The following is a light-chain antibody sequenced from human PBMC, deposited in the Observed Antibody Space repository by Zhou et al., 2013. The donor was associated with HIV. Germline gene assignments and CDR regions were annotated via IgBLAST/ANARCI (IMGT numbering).Light chain of an antibody. CDR3: QQRTNWPSFT. J-gene: IGKJ3*01. Sequence: EIVLTQSPGTLSLSPGERATLPCRASHSVSSGYVAWYQQKPGQAPRLLIYDASKRASGIPARFSGSGSGTDFTLTISSLEPEDFALYFCQQRTNWPSFTFGPGTKVEIK. V-gene: IGKV3-11*01. CDR2: DAS. CDR1: HSVSSGY.